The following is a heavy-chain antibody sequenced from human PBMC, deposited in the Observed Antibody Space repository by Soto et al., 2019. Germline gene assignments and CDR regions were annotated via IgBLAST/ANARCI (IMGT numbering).Heavy chain of an antibody. Sequence: QVQLVQSGAEVKKPGSSVKVSCKASGGTFSSYAISWVRQAPGQGLEWMGGIIPIFGTSNYAQKFPGRVTITADECTSTAYMELSSLRSEDTAVYYCARGYYYDSSGSPYYFDYWGHGTLVTVSS. CDR1: GGTFSSYA. CDR2: IIPIFGTS. D-gene: IGHD3-22*01. V-gene: IGHV1-69*01. CDR3: ARGYYYDSSGSPYYFDY. J-gene: IGHJ4*01.